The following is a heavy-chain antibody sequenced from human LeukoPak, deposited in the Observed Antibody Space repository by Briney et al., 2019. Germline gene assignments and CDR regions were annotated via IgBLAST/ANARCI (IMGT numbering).Heavy chain of an antibody. CDR1: GFTFSSYS. CDR2: ISGSGGST. CDR3: ATTRVAGTEDAFDI. Sequence: PGGSLRLSCAASGFTFSSYSMNWVRQAPGKGLEWVSAISGSGGSTYYADSVKGRFTISRDNSKNTLYLQMNSLRAEDTAVYYCATTRVAGTEDAFDIWGQGTMVTVSS. J-gene: IGHJ3*02. V-gene: IGHV3-23*01. D-gene: IGHD6-19*01.